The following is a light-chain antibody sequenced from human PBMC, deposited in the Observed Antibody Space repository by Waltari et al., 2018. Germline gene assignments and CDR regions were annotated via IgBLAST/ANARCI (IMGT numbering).Light chain of an antibody. CDR1: QSVLSRSDSKNF. CDR2: WAS. CDR3: QQYYSTPPT. J-gene: IGKJ1*01. Sequence: DIVMTQSPASLAVSLGERATINCKSSQSVLSRSDSKNFLAWYQQKPGQSPELLIHWASTRESGVPDRFSGSGSGTDFALTISTLQGEDVAVYYCQQYYSTPPTFGQGTRVEIK. V-gene: IGKV4-1*01.